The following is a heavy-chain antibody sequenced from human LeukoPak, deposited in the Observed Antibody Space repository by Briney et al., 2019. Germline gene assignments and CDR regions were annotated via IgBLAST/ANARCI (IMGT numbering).Heavy chain of an antibody. CDR3: ERDCPSAKYYDFWSGYSLGSYYYYMDV. CDR1: VHSFSSYN. CDR2: ICTSGST. D-gene: IGHD3-3*01. V-gene: IGHV4-4*07. J-gene: IGHJ6*03. Sequence: PGDTLALPCTGSVHSFSSYNWSLIRQSTGKGLEWLKRICTSGSTNYNPSLKSRVTISVNKSKNQFSLKLSSVTAADTAVYYCERDCPSAKYYDFWSGYSLGSYYYYMDVWGKGTTVTVSS.